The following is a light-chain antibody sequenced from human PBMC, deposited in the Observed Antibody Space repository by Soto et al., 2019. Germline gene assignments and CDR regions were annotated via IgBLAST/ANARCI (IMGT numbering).Light chain of an antibody. CDR2: EVS. J-gene: IGLJ1*01. CDR3: SSYTSSSTRV. CDR1: SSDVGGYNY. V-gene: IGLV2-14*01. Sequence: QSALTQPASVSGSPGQSITISCTGTSSDVGGYNYVSWYQQQSGKAPKLMIHEVSNRPSGVSNRFSGSKSGNTASLTISGLQAEDEADYYCSSYTSSSTRVFGTGTKLTVL.